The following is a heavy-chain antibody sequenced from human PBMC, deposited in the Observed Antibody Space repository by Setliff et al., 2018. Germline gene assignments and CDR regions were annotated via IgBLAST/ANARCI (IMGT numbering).Heavy chain of an antibody. J-gene: IGHJ3*02. V-gene: IGHV7-4-1*02. CDR2: INTNTGNP. D-gene: IGHD2-2*01. CDR3: ARDRRCSSTGCWTDDAFDI. CDR1: GYTFTSYA. Sequence: ASVKVSCKASGYTFTSYAMNWVRQAPGQGLEWMGWINTNTGNPTYAQGFTGRFVFSLDTSVSTAYLQISSLKAEDTAVYYCARDRRCSSTGCWTDDAFDIWGQGTMVTV.